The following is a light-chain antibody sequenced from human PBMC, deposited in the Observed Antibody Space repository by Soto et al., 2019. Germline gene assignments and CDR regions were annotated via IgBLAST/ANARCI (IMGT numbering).Light chain of an antibody. CDR2: DAS. V-gene: IGKV3-11*01. CDR3: HQSGISPIT. Sequence: EIVLTQSPATLSLSPGETATLSCRASQSVRNYLAWYQQKPGQAPRLLIYDASNRATGIPARFSGTGSETDFTLTISRLDPEDFAVYYCHQSGISPITFGPGTKVDIK. J-gene: IGKJ3*01. CDR1: QSVRNY.